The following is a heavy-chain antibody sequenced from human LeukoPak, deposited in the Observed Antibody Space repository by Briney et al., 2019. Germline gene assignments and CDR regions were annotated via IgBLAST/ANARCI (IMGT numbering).Heavy chain of an antibody. Sequence: SETLSLTCTVSGVSISSSSHYWGWVRQPPGXXXXXXXXINYSGSTYYNPSLRSRVTISVDTSKNQFSLKLSSVTAADTAVYYCARHSQQLVPTEWFDPWGQGTLVTVSS. CDR1: GVSISSSSHY. V-gene: IGHV4-39*01. CDR2: INYSGST. J-gene: IGHJ5*02. CDR3: ARHSQQLVPTEWFDP. D-gene: IGHD6-13*01.